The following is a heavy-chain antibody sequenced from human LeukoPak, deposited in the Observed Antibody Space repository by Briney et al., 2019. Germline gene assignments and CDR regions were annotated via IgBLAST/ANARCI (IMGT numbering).Heavy chain of an antibody. CDR1: GASFSGYY. Sequence: PSETLSLTCAVYGASFSGYYWTSSRQPPGKGLEWIGEITHSGGTKYNPSLKSRVTMSVDTSKNQFFLKLTSLTAADTAVYYCARGLAGWDGFDPWGQGALVTVSS. D-gene: IGHD1-26*01. V-gene: IGHV4-34*01. CDR3: ARGLAGWDGFDP. J-gene: IGHJ5*02. CDR2: ITHSGGT.